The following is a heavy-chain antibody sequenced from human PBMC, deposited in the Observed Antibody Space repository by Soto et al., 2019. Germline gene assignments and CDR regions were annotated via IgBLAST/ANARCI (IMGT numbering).Heavy chain of an antibody. Sequence: PGGSLRLSCAASGFTFSDYYMSWIRQAPGGGLEWVSSITGSGGSTYYADSVKGRFTISRDKSKNTLYLQMNSLRAEDTALYYCAKDARELVPSNWFDPWGQGTLVTVSS. CDR3: AKDARELVPSNWFDP. V-gene: IGHV3-23*01. J-gene: IGHJ5*02. D-gene: IGHD6-13*01. CDR1: GFTFSDYY. CDR2: ITGSGGST.